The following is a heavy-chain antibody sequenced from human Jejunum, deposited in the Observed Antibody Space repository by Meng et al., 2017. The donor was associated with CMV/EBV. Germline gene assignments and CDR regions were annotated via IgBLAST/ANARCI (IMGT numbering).Heavy chain of an antibody. D-gene: IGHD3-10*01. CDR2: IGGSGGST. Sequence: GFTFSHYAMPWVRQAPGKGLEWVSGIGGSGGSTHYADSVKGRFSISRDNSKNTLYLQMNSLRAEDTAIYYCAKDRAGVNPDYYDYWGQGTLVTVSS. J-gene: IGHJ4*02. CDR3: AKDRAGVNPDYYDY. V-gene: IGHV3-23*01. CDR1: GFTFSHYA.